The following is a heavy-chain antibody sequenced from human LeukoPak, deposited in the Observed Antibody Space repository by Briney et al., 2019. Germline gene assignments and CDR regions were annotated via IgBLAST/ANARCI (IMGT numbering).Heavy chain of an antibody. Sequence: PSETLSLTCTVSGYSISSGFYWGWIRQPPGKGLEWIGSIYHSGTTYYNPSLKSRVTISVDTSKNQFSLNLSSVTAADTAVYYCARYSGGYYPLSYAFDIWGQGTMVTVSS. D-gene: IGHD1-26*01. CDR1: GYSISSGFY. V-gene: IGHV4-38-2*02. J-gene: IGHJ3*02. CDR2: IYHSGTT. CDR3: ARYSGGYYPLSYAFDI.